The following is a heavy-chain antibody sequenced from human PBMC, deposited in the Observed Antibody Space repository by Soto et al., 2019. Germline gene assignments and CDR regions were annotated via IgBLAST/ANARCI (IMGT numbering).Heavy chain of an antibody. Sequence: PSETLSLTCTVSGGSISSSTSYWGWVRQPPGKGLEWLGSTYYSGTSYYNPSLKSRVTISVDTSKNQFSLSLTSVTAADTAVYYCARHDEDSAYGIDYWGQGTLVTVS. V-gene: IGHV4-39*01. CDR2: TYYSGTS. CDR3: ARHDEDSAYGIDY. D-gene: IGHD5-12*01. CDR1: GGSISSSTSY. J-gene: IGHJ4*02.